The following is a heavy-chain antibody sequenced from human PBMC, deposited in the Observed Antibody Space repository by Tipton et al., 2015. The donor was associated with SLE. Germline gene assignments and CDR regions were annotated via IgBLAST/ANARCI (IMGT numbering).Heavy chain of an antibody. Sequence: TLSLTCTVSGGSISTSNFYWGWIRQPPGKGLEWIGSIFYSGSTYYNPSLKSRVTISVDTSKNQFSLNLRSVTAADTAVYYCARGVSGYFHYCYMDVWGRGTTVTISS. CDR2: IFYSGST. V-gene: IGHV4-39*01. CDR1: GGSISTSNFY. CDR3: ARGVSGYFHYCYMDV. D-gene: IGHD3-16*01. J-gene: IGHJ6*03.